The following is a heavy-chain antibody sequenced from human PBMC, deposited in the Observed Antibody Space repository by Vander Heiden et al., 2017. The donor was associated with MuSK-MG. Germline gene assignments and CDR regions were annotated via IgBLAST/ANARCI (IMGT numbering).Heavy chain of an antibody. CDR2: IDHRGPP. D-gene: IGHD1-26*01. CDR3: ARDWGGSYYGY. CDR1: GYSISRGYY. V-gene: IGHV4-38-2*02. Sequence: QVQLQESGPGLVKPSETLSLTCTVPGYSISRGYYWGWIRQPPGKGLEWIGSIDHRGPPYSYPSLKSRVATSVDPSKIQFPLQRSPVTPADTAGYYCARDWGGSYYGYWVQG. J-gene: IGHJ4*02.